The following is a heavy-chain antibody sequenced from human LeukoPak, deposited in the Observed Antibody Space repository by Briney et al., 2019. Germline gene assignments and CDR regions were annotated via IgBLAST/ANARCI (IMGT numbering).Heavy chain of an antibody. CDR1: GFTFSSYW. Sequence: GGSLRLSCAASGFTFSSYWMSWVRQAPGKGLEWVANIKQDGSEKYYVDSVKGRFTISRDNAKNSLYLQMNSLRAEDTAVYYCATDGGSSWHNPLDYWGQGSLLTVSS. CDR3: ATDGGSSWHNPLDY. CDR2: IKQDGSEK. D-gene: IGHD6-13*01. J-gene: IGHJ4*02. V-gene: IGHV3-7*01.